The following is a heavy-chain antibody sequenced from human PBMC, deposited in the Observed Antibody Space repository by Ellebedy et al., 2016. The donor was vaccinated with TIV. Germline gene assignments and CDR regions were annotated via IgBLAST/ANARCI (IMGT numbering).Heavy chain of an antibody. CDR3: ARVPTYYYYYGMDV. J-gene: IGHJ6*02. V-gene: IGHV4-59*01. CDR1: GDSISGYY. Sequence: SETLSLTXTVSGDSISGYYWSWIRQPPGKGLEWIGYIYSSGSTSYNPSLKSRVTISVDMSKNQFSLRLSSVTAADTAVYYCARVPTYYYYYGMDVWGQGTTVIVSS. CDR2: IYSSGST.